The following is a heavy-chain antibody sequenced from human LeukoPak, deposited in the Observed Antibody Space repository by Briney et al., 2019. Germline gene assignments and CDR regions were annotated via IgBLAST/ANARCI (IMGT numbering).Heavy chain of an antibody. CDR3: AKDGPVVPAADYCMDV. D-gene: IGHD2-2*01. J-gene: IGHJ6*03. V-gene: IGHV3-30*02. CDR1: GFTFSSYG. CDR2: IRYDGSNK. Sequence: GGSLRLSCAASGFTFSSYGMHWVRQAPGKGLEWVAFIRYDGSNKYYADSVKGRFTISRDNSKNTLYLQMNSLRAEDTAVYYCAKDGPVVPAADYCMDVWGKGTTVTVSS.